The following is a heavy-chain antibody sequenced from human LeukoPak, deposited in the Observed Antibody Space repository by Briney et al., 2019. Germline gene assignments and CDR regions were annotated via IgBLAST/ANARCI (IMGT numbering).Heavy chain of an antibody. J-gene: IGHJ4*02. CDR3: AKAGCSSTSCYEDY. V-gene: IGHV3-23*01. CDR2: ISGSGGST. Sequence: PGGSLRLSCAASGFTFSSYAMSWVRQAPGKGLEWVSAISGSGGSTYYADSVKGRFTISRDSSKNTLYLQMNRLRAEDTAVYYCAKAGCSSTSCYEDYWGQGTLVTVSS. D-gene: IGHD2-2*01. CDR1: GFTFSSYA.